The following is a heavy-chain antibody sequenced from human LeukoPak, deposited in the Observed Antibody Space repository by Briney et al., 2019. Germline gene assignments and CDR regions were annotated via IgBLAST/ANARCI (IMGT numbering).Heavy chain of an antibody. CDR2: ISAYNGNT. CDR3: ARDPMVRGVMIPFDY. D-gene: IGHD3-10*01. CDR1: GYTFTNYG. J-gene: IGHJ4*02. Sequence: ASVKVSCKTSGYTFTNYGISWVRQAPGQGLECMGWISAYNGNTNYAQKLQGRVTMTTDTSTSTAYMELRSLRSDDTAVYYCARDPMVRGVMIPFDYWGQGTLVTVSS. V-gene: IGHV1-18*01.